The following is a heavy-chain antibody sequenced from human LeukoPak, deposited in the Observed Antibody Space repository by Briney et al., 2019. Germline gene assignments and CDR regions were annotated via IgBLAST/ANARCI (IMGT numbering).Heavy chain of an antibody. Sequence: GRSLRLSCAASGFTFSSYGMHWVRQAPGKGLEWVSVISYDGSNKYYADSVKGRFTISRDNSKNTLYLQMNSLRAEDTAVYYCAKDGDYGGNSGFDYWGQGTLVTVSS. J-gene: IGHJ4*02. CDR3: AKDGDYGGNSGFDY. D-gene: IGHD4-23*01. CDR2: ISYDGSNK. V-gene: IGHV3-30*18. CDR1: GFTFSSYG.